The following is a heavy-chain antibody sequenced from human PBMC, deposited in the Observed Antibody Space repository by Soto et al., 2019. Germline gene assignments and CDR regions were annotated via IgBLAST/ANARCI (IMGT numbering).Heavy chain of an antibody. CDR2: IYPGDSDT. D-gene: IGHD3-10*01. V-gene: IGHV5-51*01. Sequence: GESLKISCKGSGYSFTSYWIGRVRQMPGKGLEWMGIIYPGDSDTRYSPSFQGQVTISADKSISTAYLQWSSLKASDTAMYYCALFPYYYGSGSYYKGYYYGMDVWGQGTTVTVSS. CDR3: ALFPYYYGSGSYYKGYYYGMDV. CDR1: GYSFTSYW. J-gene: IGHJ6*02.